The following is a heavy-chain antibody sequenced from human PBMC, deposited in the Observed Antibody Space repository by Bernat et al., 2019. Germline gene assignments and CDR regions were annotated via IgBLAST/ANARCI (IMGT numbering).Heavy chain of an antibody. CDR2: IRSKSDGGTT. Sequence: EVLLVESGGGLVEPGGSLRLSCAVSGFTFDNAWMSWVRQPPGKGLEWVALIRSKSDGGTTDYVAPVKGRFTISRDDSKDTLYLQMNSLKTEDKAVYYCTTAPGVNGGTRGYDLDYWGQGTLVTVSS. V-gene: IGHV3-15*01. CDR1: GFTFDNAW. J-gene: IGHJ4*02. D-gene: IGHD5-12*01. CDR3: TTAPGVNGGTRGYDLDY.